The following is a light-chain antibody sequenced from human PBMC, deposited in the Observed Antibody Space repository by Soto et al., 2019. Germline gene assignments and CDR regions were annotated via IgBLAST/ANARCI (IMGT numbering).Light chain of an antibody. CDR3: QQYGSAPRT. J-gene: IGKJ1*01. V-gene: IGKV3-20*01. Sequence: EIVLTQSPGTLSLSRGEGATLSCRASQSVSSSFLAWYQQKPGQAPRLLIYGASGRATGIPDRFSGSGSGTDFTLTISSLEPEDFAVYYCQQYGSAPRTFGQGTKVDIK. CDR1: QSVSSSF. CDR2: GAS.